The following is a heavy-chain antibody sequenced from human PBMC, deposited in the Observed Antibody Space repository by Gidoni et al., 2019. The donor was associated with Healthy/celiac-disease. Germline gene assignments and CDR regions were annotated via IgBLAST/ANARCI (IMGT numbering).Heavy chain of an antibody. D-gene: IGHD1-20*01. Sequence: QLQLQESGPGLVKPSETLSLTCTVSGGSISSSSYYWGWFRQPPGKGMVWIGSIYYSGSTYYNPSLKSRVTISVDTSKNQFSLKLSSVTAADTAVYYCASDQDNTDSQYFQHWGQGTLVTVSS. J-gene: IGHJ1*01. CDR3: ASDQDNTDSQYFQH. V-gene: IGHV4-39*01. CDR1: GGSISSSSYY. CDR2: IYYSGST.